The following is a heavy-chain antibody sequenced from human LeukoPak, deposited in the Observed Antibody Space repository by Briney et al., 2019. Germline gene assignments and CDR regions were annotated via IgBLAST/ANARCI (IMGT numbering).Heavy chain of an antibody. CDR2: ISSSSSYI. D-gene: IGHD2-2*01. V-gene: IGHV3-21*01. CDR1: GFTFSSYS. CDR3: ARAPIVLVGYCSSSSCQADY. J-gene: IGHJ4*02. Sequence: GGSLRLSCAASGFTFSSYSMNWVRQAPGKGLEWVSSISSSSSYIYYADSVKGRFTISRDNAENSLYLQMNSLRVEDTAVYYCARAPIVLVGYCSSSSCQADYWGQGTLVTVSS.